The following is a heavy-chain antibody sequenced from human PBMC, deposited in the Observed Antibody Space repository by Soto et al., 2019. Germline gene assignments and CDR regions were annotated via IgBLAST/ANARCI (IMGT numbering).Heavy chain of an antibody. J-gene: IGHJ4*02. CDR2: TSNSGST. CDR3: ARGGGSTKVDY. Sequence: QVQLQESGPGLVKPSQTLSLTCTVSGGSITSSGYYWSWIRQHPGEGLEWIGFTSNSGSTSYNPSLKSRVTTSVDTSSNQFSLNLKSVTAADTAVYYCARGGGSTKVDYWGQGTLVTVS. CDR1: GGSITSSGYY. V-gene: IGHV4-31*03. D-gene: IGHD2-2*01.